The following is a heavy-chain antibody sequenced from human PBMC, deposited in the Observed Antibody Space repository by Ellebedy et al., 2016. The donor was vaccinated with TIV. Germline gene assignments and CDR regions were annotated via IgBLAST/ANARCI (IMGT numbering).Heavy chain of an antibody. CDR2: INSDGSST. V-gene: IGHV3-74*01. CDR3: GRDDRYGLDV. Sequence: GESLKISCVASGFAFSSRWIHWVRQAPGKGLVWVSHINSDGSSTTYADSVKGRFTISRDNAKDTVYLQMSSLRAEDTAVYYCGRDDRYGLDVWGQGTTVIVSS. J-gene: IGHJ6*02. CDR1: GFAFSSRW.